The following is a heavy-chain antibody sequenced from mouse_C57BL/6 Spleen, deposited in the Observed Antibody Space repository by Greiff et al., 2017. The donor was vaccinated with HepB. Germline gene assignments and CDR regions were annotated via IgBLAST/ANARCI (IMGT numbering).Heavy chain of an antibody. V-gene: IGHV1-61*01. D-gene: IGHD1-1*01. Sequence: QVQLQQPGAELVRPGSSVKLSCKASGYTFTSYWMDWVKQRPGQGLEWIGNIYPSDSETHYNQKFKDKATLTVDKSSSTAYMQLSSLTSEDSAVYYCARYNYGSGGYFDVWGTGTTVTVSS. CDR3: ARYNYGSGGYFDV. J-gene: IGHJ1*03. CDR2: IYPSDSET. CDR1: GYTFTSYW.